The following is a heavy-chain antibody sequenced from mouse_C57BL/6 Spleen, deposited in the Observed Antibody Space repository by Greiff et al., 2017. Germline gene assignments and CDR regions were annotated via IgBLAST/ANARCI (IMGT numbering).Heavy chain of an antibody. D-gene: IGHD4-1*01. V-gene: IGHV7-3*01. CDR1: GFTFTDYY. Sequence: EVMLVESGGGLVQPGGSLSLSCAASGFTFTDYYMSWVRQPPGKALEWLGFIRNKANGYTTEYSASVKGRFTISRDNSQSILYLQMNALRAEDSATYYCARYPSPELGLDYWGQGTTLTVSS. J-gene: IGHJ2*01. CDR3: ARYPSPELGLDY. CDR2: IRNKANGYTT.